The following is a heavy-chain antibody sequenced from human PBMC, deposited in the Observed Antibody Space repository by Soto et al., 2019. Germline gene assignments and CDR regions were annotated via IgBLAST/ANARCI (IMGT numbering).Heavy chain of an antibody. D-gene: IGHD6-25*01. CDR1: GGSISNFY. J-gene: IGHJ6*02. Sequence: VQLQESGPGLVKPSETLSLTCTVSGGSISNFYWTWIRQPPGKGLEWIGNFHYSGSINYNPSLTSRLTTSVYTAKNQPSLNLSSVTAADTAVYYFARHKDAGSDRGGMDVWGQGTTVTVSS. V-gene: IGHV4-59*08. CDR2: FHYSGSI. CDR3: ARHKDAGSDRGGMDV.